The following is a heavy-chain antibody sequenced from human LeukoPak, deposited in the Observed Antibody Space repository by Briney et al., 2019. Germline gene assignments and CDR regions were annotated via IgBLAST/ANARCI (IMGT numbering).Heavy chain of an antibody. J-gene: IGHJ1*01. CDR1: AYTFTSYD. CDR2: MNPNRGNT. CDR3: ARGYCSSTSCYPEAEYFQH. D-gene: IGHD2-2*01. V-gene: IGHV1-8*01. Sequence: ASVKVSCKASAYTFTSYDINWVRQATGQGLEWMGWMNPNRGNTGYAQKFQGRVTMTRNTSISTAYMELSSLRSEDTAGYYCARGYCSSTSCYPEAEYFQHWGQGTLVTVSS.